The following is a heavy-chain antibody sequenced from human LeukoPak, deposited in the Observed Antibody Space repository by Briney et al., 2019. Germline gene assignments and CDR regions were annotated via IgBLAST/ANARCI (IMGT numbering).Heavy chain of an antibody. D-gene: IGHD2-15*01. J-gene: IGHJ5*02. CDR1: GGPISSGGYY. Sequence: SETLSLTCTVSGGPISSGGYYWSWIRQHPGKGLEGIGYIYYSGSTYYNPSLKSRVTISVDTSKNQFSLKLSSVTAADTAVYYCARGPVVVPIGADNWFDPWGQGTPVTVSS. CDR3: ARGPVVVPIGADNWFDP. V-gene: IGHV4-31*03. CDR2: IYYSGST.